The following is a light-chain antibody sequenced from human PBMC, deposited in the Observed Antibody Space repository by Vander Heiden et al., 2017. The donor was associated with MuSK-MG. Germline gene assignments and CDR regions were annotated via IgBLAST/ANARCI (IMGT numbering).Light chain of an antibody. V-gene: IGKV1-5*01. CDR2: DAS. J-gene: IGKJ2*01. Sequence: IQMTQSPSTLSASVGDRVTITRRASQSISSWLAWYQQTPGKAPKLLIYDASSLESAAPSRFGGSGSGTEFTLTISSLHPDDFATYCYQQDKSYPYTFGQGTKVEIK. CDR1: QSISSW. CDR3: QQDKSYPYT.